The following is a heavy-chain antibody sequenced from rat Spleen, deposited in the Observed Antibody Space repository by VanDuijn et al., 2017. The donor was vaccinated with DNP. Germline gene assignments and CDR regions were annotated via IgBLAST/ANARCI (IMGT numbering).Heavy chain of an antibody. J-gene: IGHJ2*01. CDR3: ASRPPPTRGPFDY. Sequence: QLVASNGGLVQPGGSLKLSCAASGFILSDFYMVRVRQAQMIGLEGFASPTYDSRATYYRESVEGRFTISRDNAKSTLYLQVNSLRSEDTATYYCASRPPPTRGPFDYWGQGITVTVSS. V-gene: IGHV5-22*01. D-gene: IGHD1-4*01. CDR2: PTYDSRAT. CDR1: GFILSDFY.